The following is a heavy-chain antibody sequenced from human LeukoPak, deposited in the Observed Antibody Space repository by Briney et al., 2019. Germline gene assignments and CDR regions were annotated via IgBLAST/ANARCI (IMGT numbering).Heavy chain of an antibody. Sequence: RPSETLSLTCAVSGYSISSGYYWGWIRQPPGKGLEWIGSIYHSGSTYYNPSLKSRVTISVDTSKNQFSLKVNSVTAAVTAVYYCARDLLYSSGPNWFDPWGQGTLVTVSS. CDR1: GYSISSGYY. J-gene: IGHJ5*02. D-gene: IGHD6-19*01. V-gene: IGHV4-38-2*02. CDR3: ARDLLYSSGPNWFDP. CDR2: IYHSGST.